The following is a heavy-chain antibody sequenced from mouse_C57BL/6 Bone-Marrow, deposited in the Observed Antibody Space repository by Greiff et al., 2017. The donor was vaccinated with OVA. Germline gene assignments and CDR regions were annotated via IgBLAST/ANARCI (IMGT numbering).Heavy chain of an antibody. J-gene: IGHJ2*01. V-gene: IGHV1-4*01. CDR2: INPSSGCT. CDR1: GYTFTSYT. Sequence: VQLQQSGAELARPGASVKMSCKASGYTFTSYTMHWVKQRPGQGLEWIGYINPSSGCTKYNQKFKDKATLPADKASSTAYMQLSSLTSEDSAVYYCARDTLFDDWGKGTTLTVSS. CDR3: ARDTLFDD.